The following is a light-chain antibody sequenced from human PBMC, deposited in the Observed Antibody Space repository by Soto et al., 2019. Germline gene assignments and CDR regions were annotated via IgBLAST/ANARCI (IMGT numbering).Light chain of an antibody. CDR3: QQYHNWPPQYT. J-gene: IGKJ2*01. Sequence: EIVMTQSPASLSVSPGDGATLSCRASQSVASNVAWNQQKPGQGPRLLIHGASTRAVGVPARFSGSGSGTDFTLTINSLQSDDFAVYYCQQYHNWPPQYTFGQGTKLQIK. CDR2: GAS. CDR1: QSVASN. V-gene: IGKV3-15*01.